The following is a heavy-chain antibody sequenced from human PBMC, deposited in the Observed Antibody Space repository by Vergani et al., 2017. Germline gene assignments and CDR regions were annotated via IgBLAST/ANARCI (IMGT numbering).Heavy chain of an antibody. CDR1: GFTFSNYA. CDR2: ISGSGGST. D-gene: IGHD6-13*01. CDR3: IAALSLEPWDY. J-gene: IGHJ4*02. V-gene: IGHV3-23*01. Sequence: EVQLLESGGGLVQPGGSLRLSCAASGFTFSNYAMSWVRQAPGKGLEWVSTISGSGGSTYYADSVKGRFTISRDNSKNTLYLQMNSLRAEDTAVYYCIAALSLEPWDYWGQGTLVTVSS.